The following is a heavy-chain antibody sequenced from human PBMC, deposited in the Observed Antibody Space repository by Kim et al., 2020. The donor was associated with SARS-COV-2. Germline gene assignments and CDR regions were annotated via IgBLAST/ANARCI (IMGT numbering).Heavy chain of an antibody. CDR2: ISDNGDNT. D-gene: IGHD3-9*01. J-gene: IGHJ6*01. CDR1: GFSSYSYA. CDR3: AKDPNYDLLPGYPGHYY. Sequence: GGSLRLSCVASGFSSYSYAMSWLRQAPGKGLEWVSGISDNGDNTYFAGSARGRFTISRDNSKNTLYLEMNSLRVEDTAVYFCAKDPNYDLLPGYPGHYY. V-gene: IGHV3-23*01.